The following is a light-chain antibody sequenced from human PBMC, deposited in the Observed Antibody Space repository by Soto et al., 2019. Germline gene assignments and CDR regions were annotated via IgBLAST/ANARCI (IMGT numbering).Light chain of an antibody. J-gene: IGKJ1*01. CDR2: GAS. CDR1: QSVSSTY. Sequence: EIVLTQSPGTLSLSPGERATLSCRASQSVSSTYLAWYQHKPGQAPRLLIYGASSRATGIPDRFSGSGSGTDFTLITSRLEPEDFPVYYCQQYGNSFVGFGQATQVDIK. CDR3: QQYGNSFVG. V-gene: IGKV3-20*01.